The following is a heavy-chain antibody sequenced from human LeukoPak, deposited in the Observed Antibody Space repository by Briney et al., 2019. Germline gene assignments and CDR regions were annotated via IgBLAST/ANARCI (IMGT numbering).Heavy chain of an antibody. J-gene: IGHJ3*02. CDR1: GGSFSGYY. Sequence: PSETLSLTCAVYGGSFSGYYWSWIRQPPGKGLEWIGEINHSGSTNYNPSLKSRVTISVDTSKNQFSLKLSSVTAADTAVYYCARHLSGSYSRGAFDIWGQGTMVTVSS. CDR2: INHSGST. CDR3: ARHLSGSYSRGAFDI. V-gene: IGHV4-34*01. D-gene: IGHD1-26*01.